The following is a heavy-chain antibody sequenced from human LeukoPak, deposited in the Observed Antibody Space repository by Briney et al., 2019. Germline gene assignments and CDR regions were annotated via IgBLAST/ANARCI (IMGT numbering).Heavy chain of an antibody. D-gene: IGHD4-11*01. V-gene: IGHV5-51*03. CDR1: GYSFTSYW. CDR2: IYPGDSDT. J-gene: IGHJ4*02. Sequence: GGSLKISCKASGYSFTSYWIAWARQMPGKGLEWMGIIYPGDSDTRYSPSFRGQVIISADESISTAFLQWSSLKTSDTAMYYCARAPTSLSNPYYFDYWGQGALVTVSS. CDR3: ARAPTSLSNPYYFDY.